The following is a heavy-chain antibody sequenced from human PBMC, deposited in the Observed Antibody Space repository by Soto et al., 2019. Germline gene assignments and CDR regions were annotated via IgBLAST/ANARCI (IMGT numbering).Heavy chain of an antibody. Sequence: GGSLRLSCAASGFTFSSYEMNWVRQAPGKGLEWVSYISSSGSTIYYADSVKGRFTISRDNAKNSLYLQMNSLRAEDTAVYYCARGISSSWYDYFDYWGQGTLVTVSS. CDR1: GFTFSSYE. CDR3: ARGISSSWYDYFDY. J-gene: IGHJ4*02. CDR2: ISSSGSTI. V-gene: IGHV3-48*03. D-gene: IGHD6-13*01.